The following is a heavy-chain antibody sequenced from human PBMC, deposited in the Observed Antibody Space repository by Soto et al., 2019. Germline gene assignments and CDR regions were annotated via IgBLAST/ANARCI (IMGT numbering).Heavy chain of an antibody. Sequence: GGSLRLSCAASGFTFDDYAMHWVRQAPGKGLEWVSGISWNSGSIGYADSVKGRFTISRDNAKNSLYLQMNSLRAEDTALYYCAKGLAAAGDSPAWFDPWGQGTLVTVSS. CDR1: GFTFDDYA. V-gene: IGHV3-9*01. CDR3: AKGLAAAGDSPAWFDP. J-gene: IGHJ5*02. CDR2: ISWNSGSI. D-gene: IGHD6-13*01.